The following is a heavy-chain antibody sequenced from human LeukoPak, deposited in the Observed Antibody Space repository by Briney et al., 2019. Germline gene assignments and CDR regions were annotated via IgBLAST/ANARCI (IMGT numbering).Heavy chain of an antibody. D-gene: IGHD4-11*01. Sequence: GGSLRLSCAASGFTFSTYAMSWVRQAPGKGLEWVSTFAISGNTYYADSVKGRFTISRDNSKNTLSLQMNSLRAEDTAVYYCAKRIGRVGPTSSHYFESWGQGTLVTVS. J-gene: IGHJ4*02. CDR2: FAISGNT. V-gene: IGHV3-23*01. CDR1: GFTFSTYA. CDR3: AKRIGRVGPTSSHYFES.